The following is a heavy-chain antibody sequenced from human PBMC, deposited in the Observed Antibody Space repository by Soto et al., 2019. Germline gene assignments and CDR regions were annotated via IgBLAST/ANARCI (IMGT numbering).Heavy chain of an antibody. CDR3: ARDRGGITVSSTPLGEWFDH. D-gene: IGHD3-16*01. CDR1: GVSLDTFF. CDR2: VSQVGTA. V-gene: IGHV4-59*13. Sequence: QVQLQESGPGVVRPSETLSLTFTVSGVSLDTFFWSWIRQPPVKRLEWLGYVSQVGTAGYMAEGATTGYSPNRAQRAPISLDLPKTQFSLKLTSVTAADTAVYYCARDRGGITVSSTPLGEWFDHWGQVTLVTVAS. J-gene: IGHJ5*02.